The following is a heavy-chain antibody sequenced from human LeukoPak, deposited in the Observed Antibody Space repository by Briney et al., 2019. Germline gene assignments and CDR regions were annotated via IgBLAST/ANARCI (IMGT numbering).Heavy chain of an antibody. D-gene: IGHD6-19*01. CDR2: VYYSGST. Sequence: SETLSLTCTVSGGSISSFYWSWIRQSPGKGLEWIGYVYYSGSTNSNPSLKSRVTISADTSKNQFFLRLSSVTAADTAVYYCARRPVWVAVASDAFDIWGQGTMVTVSS. J-gene: IGHJ3*02. V-gene: IGHV4-59*01. CDR1: GGSISSFY. CDR3: ARRPVWVAVASDAFDI.